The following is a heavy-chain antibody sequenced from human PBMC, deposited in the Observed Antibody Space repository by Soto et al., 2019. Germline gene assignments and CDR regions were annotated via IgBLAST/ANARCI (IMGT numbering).Heavy chain of an antibody. CDR3: ARDGRGYCSGGSCHYYYYGMDV. Sequence: SVKVSCKASGGTFSSYAISWVRQAPGQGLEWMGGIIPIFGTANYAQKFQGRVTITADKSTGTAYMELSSLRSDDTAVYYCARDGRGYCSGGSCHYYYYGMDVWGQGTTVTVSS. CDR1: GGTFSSYA. J-gene: IGHJ6*02. D-gene: IGHD2-15*01. V-gene: IGHV1-69*06. CDR2: IIPIFGTA.